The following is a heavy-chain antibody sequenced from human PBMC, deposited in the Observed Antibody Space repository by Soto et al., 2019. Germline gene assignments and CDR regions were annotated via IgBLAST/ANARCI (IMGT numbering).Heavy chain of an antibody. CDR1: GFTFNISV. J-gene: IGHJ6*02. CDR3: FTPRNYYYGMDV. D-gene: IGHD2-15*01. CDR2: IWYDGSNK. V-gene: IGHV3-33*01. Sequence: GGSPRLSCASSGFTFNISVMHLVRQAPGKGLEWVAVIWYDGSNKYYADSVKGRFTISRDNSKNTLYLQMNSLRAEDTAVYYCFTPRNYYYGMDVWGQGTTVTVSS.